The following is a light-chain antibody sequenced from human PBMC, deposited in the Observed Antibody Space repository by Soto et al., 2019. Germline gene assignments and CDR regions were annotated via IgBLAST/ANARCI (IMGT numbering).Light chain of an antibody. CDR3: SSYAGSNNLV. Sequence: QSALTQPPSASGSPGQSVTISCTGTSSDVGSYNYVSWYQQHPGKAPKLMIYEVSERPSGVPDRFSGSQSGNTASLTVSGLQADDEADYYCSSYAGSNNLVFGGGTKLTVL. J-gene: IGLJ3*02. V-gene: IGLV2-8*01. CDR2: EVS. CDR1: SSDVGSYNY.